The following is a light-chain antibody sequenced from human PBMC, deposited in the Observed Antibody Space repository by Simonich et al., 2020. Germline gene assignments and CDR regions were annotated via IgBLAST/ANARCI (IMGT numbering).Light chain of an antibody. CDR1: SSDVGSYNL. CDR2: EGS. J-gene: IGLJ3*02. V-gene: IGLV2-23*01. CDR3: CSYAGSSTWV. Sequence: QSALTQPASVSGSPGQSITISCTGTSSDVGSYNLVSWYQQHPGKAPKLMIYEGSKRPQGVSMGFSVSKAGNTASLTSSGLQAEDEADYYCCSYAGSSTWVFGGGTKLTVL.